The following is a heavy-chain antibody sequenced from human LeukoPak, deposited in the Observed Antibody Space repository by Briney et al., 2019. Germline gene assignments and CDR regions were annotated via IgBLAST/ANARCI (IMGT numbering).Heavy chain of an antibody. D-gene: IGHD2-15*01. CDR1: GGSISSSSYY. CDR2: IYYSGST. J-gene: IGHJ4*02. V-gene: IGHV4-39*01. Sequence: LETLSLTCTVSGGSISSSSYYWGWIRQPPGKGLEWIGSIYYSGSTYYNPSLKSRVTISVDTSKNQFSLKLSSVTAADTAVYYCARHSGREGFDYWGQGTLVTVSS. CDR3: ARHSGREGFDY.